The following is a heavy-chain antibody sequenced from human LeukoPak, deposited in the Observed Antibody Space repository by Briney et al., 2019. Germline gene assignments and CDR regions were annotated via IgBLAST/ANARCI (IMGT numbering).Heavy chain of an antibody. CDR3: ARGISSGRYYFDY. V-gene: IGHV4-39*01. CDR1: GGSISSSSYY. CDR2: IYYSGST. D-gene: IGHD6-19*01. Sequence: SETLSLTCTVSGGSISSSSYYWGWIRQPPGKGLEWIGSIYYSGSTYYNPSLKSRVTISVDTSKNQFSLKLSSVTAADTAVYYCARGISSGRYYFDYWGQGTLVTVSS. J-gene: IGHJ4*02.